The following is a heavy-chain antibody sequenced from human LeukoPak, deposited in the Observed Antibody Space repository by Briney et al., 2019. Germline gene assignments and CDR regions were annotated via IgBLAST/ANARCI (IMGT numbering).Heavy chain of an antibody. CDR3: AQQVGYCSRGNCYFTY. Sequence: GGSLRLSCAASGFTFNNYGMSWVRQAPGKGLEWVSAIGRDGVSTYYADSVKGRFTISRDNSKSTLYLQMSSLRVEDTAVYYCAQQVGYCSRGNCYFTYWGQGTLVTVSS. CDR1: GFTFNNYG. D-gene: IGHD2-15*01. J-gene: IGHJ4*02. V-gene: IGHV3-23*01. CDR2: IGRDGVST.